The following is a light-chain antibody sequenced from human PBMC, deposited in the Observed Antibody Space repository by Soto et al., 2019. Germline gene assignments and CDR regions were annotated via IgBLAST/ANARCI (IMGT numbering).Light chain of an antibody. CDR1: SSDVGGYNY. CDR3: SSYTSSSTPLV. Sequence: QSALTQPASVSGSPGQSITISCTGTSSDVGGYNYVSWYQQHPGKAPKLMIYDVSNRLSGVSNRFSGSKSGNTASLTISGLQAEDEADYYCSSYTSSSTPLVFGTGTKLTVL. J-gene: IGLJ1*01. CDR2: DVS. V-gene: IGLV2-14*01.